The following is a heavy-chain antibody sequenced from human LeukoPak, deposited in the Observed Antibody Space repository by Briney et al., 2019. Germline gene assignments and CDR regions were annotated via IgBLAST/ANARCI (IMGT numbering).Heavy chain of an antibody. CDR2: IIPIFGTA. J-gene: IGHJ4*02. CDR3: ARETTTVSDFDY. V-gene: IGHV1-69*13. Sequence: SVKVSCKASGGTFSSYAISWVRQAPGQGLEWMGGIIPIFGTANYAQKFQGRVTITADESTSTAYMELSSLRSDDTAVYYCARETTTVSDFDYWGQGTLVTVSS. CDR1: GGTFSSYA. D-gene: IGHD4-11*01.